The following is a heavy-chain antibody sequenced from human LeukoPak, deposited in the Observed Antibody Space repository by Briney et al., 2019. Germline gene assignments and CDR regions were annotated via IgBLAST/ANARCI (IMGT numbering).Heavy chain of an antibody. V-gene: IGHV3-23*01. J-gene: IGHJ4*02. D-gene: IGHD4-17*01. CDR3: AKARPNTYGDWTAFDY. CDR2: ISGSASSA. CDR1: GFSFSNYV. Sequence: GGSLRLSCAAPGFSFSNYVMSWVRQAPGKGLEWVSAISGSASSAYYADSVKGRFTISRDNSKDTLSLQMKSLRAEDTAVYFCAKARPNTYGDWTAFDYWGQGTLVTVSS.